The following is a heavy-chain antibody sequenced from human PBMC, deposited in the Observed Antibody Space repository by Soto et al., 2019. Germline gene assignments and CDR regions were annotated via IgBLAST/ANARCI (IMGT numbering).Heavy chain of an antibody. CDR1: GGSISSGGYY. CDR3: ARGWKYVPVTIYPVDY. V-gene: IGHV4-31*03. J-gene: IGHJ4*02. D-gene: IGHD4-17*01. Sequence: SETLSLTCTVSGGSISSGGYYWSWIRQHPGKGLEWIGYIYYSGSTYYNPSLKSRVTISVDTSKNQFSLKLSSVTAADTAVYYCARGWKYVPVTIYPVDYWGQGTLVTVSS. CDR2: IYYSGST.